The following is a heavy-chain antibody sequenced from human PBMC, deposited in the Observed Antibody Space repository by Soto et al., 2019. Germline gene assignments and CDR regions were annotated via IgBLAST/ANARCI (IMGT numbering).Heavy chain of an antibody. Sequence: EVQLVESGGGLVQPGGSLRLSCAASGSTFGKYWMHWVRQAPGKGLVWVSRINDYMTTINYADSVRGRFTISRDNTRNTLFLQMNSLTVEDTAVYYCTRGGLEPFDFWGQGVLVTVSS. CDR1: GSTFGKYW. J-gene: IGHJ4*02. D-gene: IGHD1-1*01. V-gene: IGHV3-74*01. CDR3: TRGGLEPFDF. CDR2: INDYMTTI.